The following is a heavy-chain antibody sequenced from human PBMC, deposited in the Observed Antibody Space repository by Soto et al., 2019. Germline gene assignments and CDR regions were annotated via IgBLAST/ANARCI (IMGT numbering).Heavy chain of an antibody. CDR1: GYSITAGGYY. Sequence: TLSLTCFVSGYSITAGGYYWSWIRHHPGKGLEWIGSFYSSGSIIYNPSLRSRVSISGDTSSNQFSMSLTSVTAADTARYYCARMYSSGSGWFHPWGQGTLVTVSS. CDR3: ARMYSSGSGWFHP. D-gene: IGHD6-19*01. J-gene: IGHJ5*02. CDR2: FYSSGSI. V-gene: IGHV4-31*03.